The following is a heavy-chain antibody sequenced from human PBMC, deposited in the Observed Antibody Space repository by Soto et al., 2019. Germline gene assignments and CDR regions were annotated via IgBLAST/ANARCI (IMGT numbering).Heavy chain of an antibody. CDR2: INPSGGST. V-gene: IGHV1-46*01. CDR3: AATYYYDSSGYYHYYYYGMDV. J-gene: IGHJ6*02. CDR1: GYTFTSYY. D-gene: IGHD3-22*01. Sequence: ASVKVSCKASGYTFTSYYMHWVRQAPGQGLEWMGIINPSGGSTSYAQKFQGRVTMTRDTSTSTVYMELSSLRSEDTAVYYCAATYYYDSSGYYHYYYYGMDVWGQGTTVTGSS.